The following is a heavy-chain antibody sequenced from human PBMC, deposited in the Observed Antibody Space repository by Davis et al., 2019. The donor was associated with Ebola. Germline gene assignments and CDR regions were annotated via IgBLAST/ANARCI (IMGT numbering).Heavy chain of an antibody. CDR2: IKQDGSEK. Sequence: GESLKIPCAASGFTFSSYWMSWVRQAPGKGLEWVANIKQDGSEKYYVDSVKGRFTISRDNAKNSLYLQMNSLRAEDTAVYYCAREGTIRGVNFDYWGQGTLVTVSS. CDR3: AREGTIRGVNFDY. CDR1: GFTFSSYW. J-gene: IGHJ4*02. D-gene: IGHD3-10*01. V-gene: IGHV3-7*03.